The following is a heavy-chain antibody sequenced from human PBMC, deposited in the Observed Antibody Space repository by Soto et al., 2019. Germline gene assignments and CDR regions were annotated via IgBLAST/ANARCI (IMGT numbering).Heavy chain of an antibody. D-gene: IGHD3-3*01. CDR3: AKDHTIFGVVPSCVDV. V-gene: IGHV3-30*18. CDR2: ISYDGSNK. J-gene: IGHJ6*02. Sequence: PGGSLRLSCAASGFTFSSYGMHWVRQAPGKGLEWVAVISYDGSNKYYADSVKGRFTISRDNSKNTLYLQMNSLRAEDTAVYYCAKDHTIFGVVPSCVDVWGQGTTVTVSS. CDR1: GFTFSSYG.